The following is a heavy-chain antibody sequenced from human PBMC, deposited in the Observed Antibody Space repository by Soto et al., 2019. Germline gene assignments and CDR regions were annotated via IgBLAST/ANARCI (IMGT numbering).Heavy chain of an antibody. Sequence: EVQLLESGGGLVQPGGSLRLSCAASGFTFSSYAMSWVRQAPGKGLEWVSAISGSGGSTYYADSVKGRFTISRDHSKNTLYLQMNSLRAEDTAVYYCAKAGAAAGIYNCFDPWGQGTLVTVSS. J-gene: IGHJ5*02. CDR2: ISGSGGST. CDR3: AKAGAAAGIYNCFDP. V-gene: IGHV3-23*01. CDR1: GFTFSSYA. D-gene: IGHD6-13*01.